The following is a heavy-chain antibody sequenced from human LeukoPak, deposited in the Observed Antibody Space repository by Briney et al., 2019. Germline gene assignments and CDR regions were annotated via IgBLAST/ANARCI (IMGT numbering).Heavy chain of an antibody. CDR2: IKQDGSEK. V-gene: IGHV3-7*01. CDR3: ARALRLSTGSYSPFDY. D-gene: IGHD1-26*01. J-gene: IGHJ4*02. Sequence: SGGSLRLSCAASGFTCSIYWMTWVRQAPGKGLEWVANIKQDGSEKYYVDSVKGRFTISRDNAKNSLYLQMNTLRDEDTALYYCARALRLSTGSYSPFDYWGQGTLVTVSS. CDR1: GFTCSIYW.